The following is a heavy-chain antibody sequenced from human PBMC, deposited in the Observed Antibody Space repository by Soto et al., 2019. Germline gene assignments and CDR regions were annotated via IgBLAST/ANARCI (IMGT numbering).Heavy chain of an antibody. J-gene: IGHJ6*02. D-gene: IGHD3-10*01. CDR3: ARPRSGSYRLDYYGMDV. V-gene: IGHV5-51*01. Sequence: GESLKISCKGSGYSFASYWIAWVRQMPGKGLEWMGIIYPGDSDSRYSPSFQGQVTISADKSISTAYLQWNSLKASDTAIYYCARPRSGSYRLDYYGMDVWGQGTTVTVS. CDR1: GYSFASYW. CDR2: IYPGDSDS.